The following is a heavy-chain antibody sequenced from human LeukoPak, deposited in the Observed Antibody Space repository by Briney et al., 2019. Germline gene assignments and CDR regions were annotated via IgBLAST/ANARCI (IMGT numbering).Heavy chain of an antibody. J-gene: IGHJ4*02. Sequence: GGSLRLSCAASGFTFSSYGMHWVRQAPGKGLEWVAVIWYDGSNKYYADSVKGRFTISRDNSKNTLYLQMNSLRAEDTAVYYCARDMITFGGVIVNYFDYWGQGTLVTVTS. CDR1: GFTFSSYG. CDR2: IWYDGSNK. V-gene: IGHV3-33*01. D-gene: IGHD3-16*02. CDR3: ARDMITFGGVIVNYFDY.